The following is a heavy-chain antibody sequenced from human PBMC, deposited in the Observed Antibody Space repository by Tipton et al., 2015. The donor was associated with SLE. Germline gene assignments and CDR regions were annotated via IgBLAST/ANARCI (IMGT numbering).Heavy chain of an antibody. Sequence: LSCTVSGGSISSYSWGWIRQPPGEGLEWIGSINYSGTTSYNPSLKSRVTISVDTSKNQFSLKLSSVTAADTAVYYCTRHDYFASGRVYWGQGTLVTVSS. J-gene: IGHJ4*02. V-gene: IGHV4-39*07. D-gene: IGHD3-10*01. CDR1: GGSISSYS. CDR3: TRHDYFASGRVY. CDR2: INYSGTT.